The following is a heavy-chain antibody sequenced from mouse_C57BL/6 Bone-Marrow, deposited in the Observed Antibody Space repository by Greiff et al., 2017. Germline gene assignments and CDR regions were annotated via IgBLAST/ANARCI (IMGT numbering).Heavy chain of an antibody. CDR1: GFNIKDDY. Sequence: EVQLQQSGAELVRPGASVKLSCTASGFNIKDDYMPWVKQRPEQGLEWIGWIDPENGDTEYASKFQGKATITADTSSNTAYLQLSSLTSEDTAVYYCTTRIYYGNPHWYFDVWGTGTTVTVSS. J-gene: IGHJ1*03. CDR3: TTRIYYGNPHWYFDV. CDR2: IDPENGDT. D-gene: IGHD2-1*01. V-gene: IGHV14-4*01.